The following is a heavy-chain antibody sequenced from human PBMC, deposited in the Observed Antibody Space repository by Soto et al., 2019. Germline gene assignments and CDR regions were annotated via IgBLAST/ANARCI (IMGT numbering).Heavy chain of an antibody. CDR2: IYPGDSET. V-gene: IGHV5-51*01. CDR3: ARHAGHCSSTSCPVGY. Sequence: SLKISCKGSGYSFTSYWIAWVRQMPGKGLEWMGIIYPGDSETRYSPSFQGQVTISADKSITTAYLQWSSLKASDTAMYYCARHAGHCSSTSCPVGYWGQGTLVTVSS. CDR1: GYSFTSYW. D-gene: IGHD2-2*01. J-gene: IGHJ4*02.